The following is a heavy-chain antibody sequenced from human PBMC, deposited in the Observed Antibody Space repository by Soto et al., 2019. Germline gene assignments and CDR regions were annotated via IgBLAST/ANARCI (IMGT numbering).Heavy chain of an antibody. D-gene: IGHD3-16*01. J-gene: IGHJ4*02. CDR2: VYTHGST. CDR1: GASISGYY. CDR3: ARDSLGITAAGHY. V-gene: IGHV4-4*07. Sequence: QVQLQESGPGLVKPSETLSLTCIVSGASISGYYWSWIRQPAGKGLEWIGRVYTHGSTSYNPSLTSRVTMSLDRSKSRFSLRQSSVTAADTAVYYCARDSLGITAAGHYWGQGTLVTVSS.